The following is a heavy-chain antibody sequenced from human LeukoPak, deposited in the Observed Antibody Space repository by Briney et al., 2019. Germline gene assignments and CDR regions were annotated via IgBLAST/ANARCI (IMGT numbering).Heavy chain of an antibody. Sequence: SETLSLTCTVSGGSISSGGYYWSWIRQPPGKGLEWIGYIYYSGSTNYNPSLKSRVTISVDTSKNQFSLKLSSVTAADTAVYYCASLYCSSTSCYRDGADYWGQGTLVTVSS. V-gene: IGHV4-61*08. CDR1: GGSISSGGYY. CDR3: ASLYCSSTSCYRDGADY. J-gene: IGHJ4*02. CDR2: IYYSGST. D-gene: IGHD2-2*01.